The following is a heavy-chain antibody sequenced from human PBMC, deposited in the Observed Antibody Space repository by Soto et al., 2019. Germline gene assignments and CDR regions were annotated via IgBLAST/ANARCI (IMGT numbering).Heavy chain of an antibody. J-gene: IGHJ3*02. CDR3: AISVTMVRGVQPRGALSI. Sequence: PSETLSLTCAVYGGSFSGYYWSWIRQPPGKGLEWIGEINHSGSTNYNPSLKSRVTISVDTSKNQFSLKLGSVTAADTAVYYCAISVTMVRGVQPRGALSICAQGTMVTVSS. CDR1: GGSFSGYY. V-gene: IGHV4-34*01. D-gene: IGHD3-10*01. CDR2: INHSGST.